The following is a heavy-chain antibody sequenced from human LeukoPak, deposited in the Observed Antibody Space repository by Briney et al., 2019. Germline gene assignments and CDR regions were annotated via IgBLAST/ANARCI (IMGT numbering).Heavy chain of an antibody. J-gene: IGHJ5*02. CDR2: IRYDGTNK. CDR1: GFSFSSYG. V-gene: IGHV3-30*02. Sequence: GGSLRLSCAASGFSFSSYGIHWVRQAPGKGLEWVAYIRYDGTNKYYADSVKGRFTISRDNSKNTLYLQMNSLRAEDTAVYYCARSTTDFWSGDFDPWGQGTLVTVSS. D-gene: IGHD3-3*01. CDR3: ARSTTDFWSGDFDP.